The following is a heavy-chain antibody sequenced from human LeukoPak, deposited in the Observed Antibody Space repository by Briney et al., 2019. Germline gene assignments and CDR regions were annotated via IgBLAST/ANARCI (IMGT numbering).Heavy chain of an antibody. CDR1: GYTFIGYY. CDR2: LNPNSGGT. Sequence: ASVKVSCKASGYTFIGYYIHWVRQAPGQGLEWMGWLNPNSGGTNYAQKFQDRVTMTRDTSISTAYMELSRLRSDDTAVYYCASLIRGREYDNSEVDCWGQGTLITVPS. D-gene: IGHD3-16*01. J-gene: IGHJ4*02. CDR3: ASLIRGREYDNSEVDC. V-gene: IGHV1-2*02.